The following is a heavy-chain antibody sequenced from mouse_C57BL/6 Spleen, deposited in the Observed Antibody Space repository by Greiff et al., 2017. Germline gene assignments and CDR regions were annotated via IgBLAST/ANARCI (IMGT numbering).Heavy chain of an antibody. CDR1: GFTFSDYY. D-gene: IGHD1-1*01. Sequence: EVKLVESGGGLVQPGGSLKLSCAASGFTFSDYYMYWVRQTPEKRLEWVAYISNGGGSTYYPDTVKGRFTISRDNAKNTLYLQMSRLKSEDTAMYYCARPTVVAIDAMDYWGQGTSVTVSS. J-gene: IGHJ4*01. CDR3: ARPTVVAIDAMDY. CDR2: ISNGGGST. V-gene: IGHV5-12*01.